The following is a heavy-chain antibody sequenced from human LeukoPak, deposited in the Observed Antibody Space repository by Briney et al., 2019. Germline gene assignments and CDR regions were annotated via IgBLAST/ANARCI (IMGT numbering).Heavy chain of an antibody. Sequence: KPSETLSLTCAVYGGSFSGYYWSWIRQPPGKGLEWIGEINHSGSTNYNPSLKSRVTISVDTPKNQFSLKLSSVTAADTAVYYCASKYYDFWSGYYYFDYWGQGTLVTVSS. J-gene: IGHJ4*02. V-gene: IGHV4-34*01. CDR1: GGSFSGYY. D-gene: IGHD3-3*01. CDR3: ASKYYDFWSGYYYFDY. CDR2: INHSGST.